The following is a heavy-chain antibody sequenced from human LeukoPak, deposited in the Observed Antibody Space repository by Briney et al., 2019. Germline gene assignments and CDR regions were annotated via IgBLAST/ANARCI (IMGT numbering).Heavy chain of an antibody. Sequence: PGRSLRLSCATSGFTFSSYAMHWVRQAPGKGLEWVAVISYDGSNKYYADPVKGRFTISRDNSKNTLYLQMNSLRAEDTAVYYCARSSGTRDYWGQGTLVTVSS. J-gene: IGHJ4*02. CDR2: ISYDGSNK. D-gene: IGHD3-3*01. CDR3: ARSSGTRDY. V-gene: IGHV3-30-3*01. CDR1: GFTFSSYA.